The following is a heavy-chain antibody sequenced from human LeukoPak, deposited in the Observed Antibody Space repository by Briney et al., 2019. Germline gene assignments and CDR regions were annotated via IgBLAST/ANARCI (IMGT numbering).Heavy chain of an antibody. J-gene: IGHJ4*02. CDR2: IYYTGST. V-gene: IGHV4-59*12. CDR3: ARVGDGSGWLDY. D-gene: IGHD6-19*01. CDR1: GGSISDYY. Sequence: SETLSLTCTVYGGSISDYYWSWIRQPPGKGLEWIGYIYYTGSTNYNPSLKSRVTISVDTSKNQFSLKLSSVTAADTAVYYCARVGDGSGWLDYWGQGTLVTVSS.